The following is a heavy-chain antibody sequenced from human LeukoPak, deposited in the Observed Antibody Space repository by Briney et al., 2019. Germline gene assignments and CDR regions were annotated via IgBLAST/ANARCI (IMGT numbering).Heavy chain of an antibody. D-gene: IGHD6-19*01. V-gene: IGHV3-30-3*01. CDR1: GFTFSSFP. CDR3: ARAKYSSGWYVDY. CDR2: ISYDGSRK. J-gene: IGHJ4*02. Sequence: GGSLRLSCAASGFTFSSFPMHWVRQAPGKGLEWVAVISYDGSRKYYTDSVKGRFTISRDNSKNTLYLQMNSLRVEDAAVYYCARAKYSSGWYVDYWGQGTLVTDSS.